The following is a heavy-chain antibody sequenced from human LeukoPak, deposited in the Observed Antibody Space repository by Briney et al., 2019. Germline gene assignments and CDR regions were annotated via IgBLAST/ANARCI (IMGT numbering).Heavy chain of an antibody. D-gene: IGHD2-21*01. Sequence: GASVKVSCKVSGYTLTELSMHWVRQAPGKGLEWMGGFDPEDGETIYAQKFQGRVTMTEDTSTDTAYMELSSLRSEDTAVYYCATVTAAAYCGGDCYNLDYWGQGTLVTVSS. CDR3: ATVTAAAYCGGDCYNLDY. J-gene: IGHJ4*02. CDR1: GYTLTELS. V-gene: IGHV1-24*01. CDR2: FDPEDGET.